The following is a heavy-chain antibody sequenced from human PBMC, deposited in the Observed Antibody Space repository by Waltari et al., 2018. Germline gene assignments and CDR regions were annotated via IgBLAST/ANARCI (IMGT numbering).Heavy chain of an antibody. CDR3: AREGLNRSYYLFDQ. V-gene: IGHV4-39*07. CDR1: GGSITHLEYS. J-gene: IGHJ4*02. D-gene: IGHD3-10*01. CDR2: IYYSGST. Sequence: QLQLQASGPGLVKPSATLTLPCSLSGGSITHLEYSWAWCRQPPGKGPEWIGSIYYSGSTYYNPSLKSRVTLSVDTSKNQFSLMLNSVTAADTAVYFCAREGLNRSYYLFDQWGQGTLVTVSS.